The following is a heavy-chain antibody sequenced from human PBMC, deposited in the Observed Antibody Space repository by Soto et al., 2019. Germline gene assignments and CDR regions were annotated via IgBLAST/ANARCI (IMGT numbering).Heavy chain of an antibody. Sequence: GGSLRLSCAASGFTFSSYGMHWVRQAPGKGLEWVAVIWYDGSNKYYADSVKGRFTISRDNSKNTLYLQMNSLRAEDTAVYYCARDLFYYDSSGYYSPYGMDVWRQGTTVTVSS. CDR2: IWYDGSNK. CDR3: ARDLFYYDSSGYYSPYGMDV. CDR1: GFTFSSYG. D-gene: IGHD3-22*01. J-gene: IGHJ6*02. V-gene: IGHV3-33*01.